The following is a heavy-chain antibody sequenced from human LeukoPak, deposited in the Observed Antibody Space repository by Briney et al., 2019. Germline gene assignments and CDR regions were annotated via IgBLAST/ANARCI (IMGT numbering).Heavy chain of an antibody. V-gene: IGHV4-38-2*01. CDR2: IHHSGST. D-gene: IGHD3-22*01. J-gene: IGHJ4*02. CDR1: GYSITTGYY. Sequence: PSETLSLTCAVSGYSITTGYYWGWIRQPPGKGLEWIESIHHSGSTYNNPSLKSRISISVDTSKNQFSVKVYSVTAADTAVYHCECHRGENYDSSGHFDYWGQGNRVTVSS. CDR3: ECHRGENYDSSGHFDY.